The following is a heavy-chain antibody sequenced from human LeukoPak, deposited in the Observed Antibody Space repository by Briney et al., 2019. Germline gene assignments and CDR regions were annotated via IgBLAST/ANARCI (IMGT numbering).Heavy chain of an antibody. CDR2: INPNSGGT. V-gene: IGHV1-2*02. Sequence: ASVKVSCEASVCTFTHYIMHWVRQAPGQGLEWMGWINPNSGGTNYAQKFQGRVTMTRDTSISTAYMELSRLRSDDTAVYYCGREMNSGHDAGGLEYWGQGTLVTVSS. CDR1: VCTFTHYI. CDR3: GREMNSGHDAGGLEY. J-gene: IGHJ4*02. D-gene: IGHD5-12*01.